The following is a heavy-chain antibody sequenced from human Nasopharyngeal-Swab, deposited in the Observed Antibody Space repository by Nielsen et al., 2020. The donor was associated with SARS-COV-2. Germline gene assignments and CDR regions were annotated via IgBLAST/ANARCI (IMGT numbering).Heavy chain of an antibody. V-gene: IGHV4-4*02. CDR2: IYHSGST. CDR3: ARCSGRDRRNDY. Sequence: WIRQPPGKGLEWIGEIYHSGSTNYNPSLKSRVTISVDKSKNQFSLKLSSVTAADTAVYYCARCSGRDRRNDYWGQGTLVTVSS. D-gene: IGHD6-19*01. J-gene: IGHJ4*02.